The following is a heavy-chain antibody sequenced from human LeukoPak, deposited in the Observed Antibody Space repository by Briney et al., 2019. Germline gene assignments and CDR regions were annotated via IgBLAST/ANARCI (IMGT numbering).Heavy chain of an antibody. J-gene: IGHJ6*02. Sequence: SETLSLTCTVSGGSISSYYWSWIRQPPGKGLERIGYIYYSGSTNYNPSLKSRVTISVDTSKNQFSLKLSSVTAADTAVYYCARGGDSLYGMDVWGQGTTVTVSS. CDR1: GGSISSYY. CDR3: ARGGDSLYGMDV. V-gene: IGHV4-59*01. D-gene: IGHD2-21*01. CDR2: IYYSGST.